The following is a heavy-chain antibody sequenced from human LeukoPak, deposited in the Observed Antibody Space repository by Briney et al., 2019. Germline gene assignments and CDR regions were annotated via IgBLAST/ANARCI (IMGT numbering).Heavy chain of an antibody. CDR2: INPNSGDT. Sequence: ASVKVSCKTSGYTFTSYGISWVRQAPGQGLEWMGWINPNSGDTKFAQKFQGSVTMTRDTSINTAYMELSRLRSDDTGVYYCARGALHAGSYYDPWGQGTLVTVSS. CDR1: GYTFTSYG. V-gene: IGHV1-2*04. D-gene: IGHD1-26*01. CDR3: ARGALHAGSYYDP. J-gene: IGHJ5*02.